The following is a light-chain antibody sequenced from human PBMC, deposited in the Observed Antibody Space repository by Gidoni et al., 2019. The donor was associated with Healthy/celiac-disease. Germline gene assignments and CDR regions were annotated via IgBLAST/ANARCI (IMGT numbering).Light chain of an antibody. V-gene: IGKV1-39*01. J-gene: IGKJ1*01. CDR3: QQSYSTPSWT. CDR1: QSISSY. Sequence: DIQMTQSTSSLSASVGDRVTITCRASQSISSYLDWDQQKPGKAPKLLIYATSSLQRGVPSRFSGSGSGTDFTLTISSLQPEDCATYYCQQSYSTPSWTFGQGTKVEIK. CDR2: ATS.